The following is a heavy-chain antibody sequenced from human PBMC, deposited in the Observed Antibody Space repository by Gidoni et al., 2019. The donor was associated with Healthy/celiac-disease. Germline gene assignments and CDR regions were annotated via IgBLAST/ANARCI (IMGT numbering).Heavy chain of an antibody. V-gene: IGHV1-18*01. Sequence: QVQLVQSGAEVKKPGASVKVSCKASGYTFTSYGISWVRQAPGQGLEWMGWISAYNGNTNYAQKLQGRVTMTTDTSTSTAYMELRGLRSDDTAVYYCARDVAVAGAWERETEFDPWGQGTLVTVSS. J-gene: IGHJ5*02. D-gene: IGHD6-19*01. CDR2: ISAYNGNT. CDR3: ARDVAVAGAWERETEFDP. CDR1: GYTFTSYG.